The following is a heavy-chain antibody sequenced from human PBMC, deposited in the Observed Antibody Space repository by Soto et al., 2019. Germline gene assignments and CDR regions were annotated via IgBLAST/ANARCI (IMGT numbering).Heavy chain of an antibody. CDR1: GFTFSTYW. Sequence: EVQLVESGGGLVKPGGTLRLSCAAAGFTFSTYWMHWVRQAPGEGLVWFSRMGSGGTTINYAEAVKGRFTISRDNAKNTLYLQLDSLRAEDTAVYYCGTAGYYRFDFRGQGTLVTVSS. CDR3: GTAGYYRFDF. V-gene: IGHV3-74*01. CDR2: MGSGGTTI. J-gene: IGHJ4*02. D-gene: IGHD2-15*01.